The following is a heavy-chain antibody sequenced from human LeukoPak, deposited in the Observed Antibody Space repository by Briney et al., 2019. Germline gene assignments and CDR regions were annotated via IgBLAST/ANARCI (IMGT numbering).Heavy chain of an antibody. V-gene: IGHV3-21*01. D-gene: IGHD3-22*01. CDR2: ISTSSSYI. Sequence: GGSLRLSCAASGFTFSSYTMNWVRQAPGKGLEWVSSISTSSSYIYYADSVKGRFTISRDNAKNTLYLQMNSLRAEDTAVYYCARDGYYCDGSDSWGRSLVPFPFDYWGQGTLVTVSS. CDR1: GFTFSSYT. J-gene: IGHJ4*02. CDR3: ARDGYYCDGSDSWGRSLVPFPFDY.